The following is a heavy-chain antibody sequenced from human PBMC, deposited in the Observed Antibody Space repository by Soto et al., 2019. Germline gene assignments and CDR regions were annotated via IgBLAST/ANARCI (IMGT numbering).Heavy chain of an antibody. V-gene: IGHV1-24*01. J-gene: IGHJ6*02. Sequence: ASVKVSCKVSGYSLTELSMHWVRQASGKGLEWMGGLDPGNDKTIYSQKFQGRVTMTEDTSAGTAYMELSSLRSEDTAVYYCASSYGSGSYYYYYGMDVWGQGTTVTVSS. CDR3: ASSYGSGSYYYYYGMDV. D-gene: IGHD3-10*01. CDR2: LDPGNDKT. CDR1: GYSLTELS.